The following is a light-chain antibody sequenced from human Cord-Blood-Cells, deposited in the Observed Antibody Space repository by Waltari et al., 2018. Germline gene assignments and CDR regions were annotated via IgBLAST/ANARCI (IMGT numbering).Light chain of an antibody. CDR2: GAS. CDR3: QQYNNWPQT. J-gene: IGKJ1*01. V-gene: IGKV3-15*01. CDR1: QSVSSN. Sequence: EIVMTQSPATLPVSPGVRATLACRARQSVSSNLAWYQQKPGQAPRLLIYGASTRATGIPARFSGSGSGTEFTLTISSLQSEDFAVYYCQQYNNWPQTFGQGTKVEIK.